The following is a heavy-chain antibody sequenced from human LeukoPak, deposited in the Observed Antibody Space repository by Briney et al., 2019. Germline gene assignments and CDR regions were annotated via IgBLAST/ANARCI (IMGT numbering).Heavy chain of an antibody. CDR3: ARGPEDSGYDLSTQYYFDS. V-gene: IGHV3-7*01. CDR1: GFTFSSYW. J-gene: IGHJ4*02. Sequence: GGSLRLSCAASGFTFSSYWMSWVRQAPGKGLEWVANIKQDGSEKYYVDSVKGRFTISRDNAKNSLYLQMNSLRAEDTAVYYCARGPEDSGYDLSTQYYFDSWGQGTLVTVSS. CDR2: IKQDGSEK. D-gene: IGHD5-12*01.